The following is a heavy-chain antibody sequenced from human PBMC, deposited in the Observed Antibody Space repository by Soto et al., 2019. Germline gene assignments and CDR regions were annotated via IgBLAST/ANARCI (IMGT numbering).Heavy chain of an antibody. CDR1: GYTFTSYY. CDR2: INPSGGIA. J-gene: IGHJ6*03. CDR3: AREGSLGPEPYYYYMDV. D-gene: IGHD1-26*01. V-gene: IGHV1-46*01. Sequence: ASVKVSCKASGYTFTSYYMHWVRQAPGQGLEWMGIINPSGGIASYAQKFQGRVTITADKSTSTAYMELSSLRSEDTAVYYCAREGSLGPEPYYYYMDVWGKGTTVTVSS.